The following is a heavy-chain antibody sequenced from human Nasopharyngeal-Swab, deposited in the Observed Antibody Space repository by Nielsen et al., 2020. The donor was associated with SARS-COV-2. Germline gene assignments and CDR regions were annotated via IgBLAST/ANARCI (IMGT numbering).Heavy chain of an antibody. J-gene: IGHJ4*02. V-gene: IGHV3-23*03. CDR1: GFTFSNYV. CDR3: ARGSSGWQFYFDY. D-gene: IGHD6-19*01. CDR2: SFSGGSST. Sequence: GESLRLSCAATGFTFSNYVMSWVRQAPGKGLEWVSVSFSGGSSTSYADSVKGRFSISRDNSKNTLYLQMNNLRAEDTAVYYCARGSSGWQFYFDYWGQGTLVTVSS.